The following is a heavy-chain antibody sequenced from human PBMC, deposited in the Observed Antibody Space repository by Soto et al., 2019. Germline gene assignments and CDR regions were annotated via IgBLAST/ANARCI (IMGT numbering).Heavy chain of an antibody. CDR1: GYTFTRNP. Sequence: QVQLVQSGSDLKKPGTSVKVSCKASGYTFTRNPINWVRQAPGQGLEWMGWINTKTGNPTSARDFTGRFVFSLDTSVSTAYLQIYSLRPEDTAVYFCARKVDVNYDYFDYWGQGPLVTVSS. CDR2: INTKTGNP. V-gene: IGHV7-4-1*01. D-gene: IGHD4-4*01. CDR3: ARKVDVNYDYFDY. J-gene: IGHJ4*02.